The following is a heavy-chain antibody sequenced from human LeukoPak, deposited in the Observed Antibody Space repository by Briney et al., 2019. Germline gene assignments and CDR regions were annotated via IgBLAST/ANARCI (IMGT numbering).Heavy chain of an antibody. Sequence: GESLKISCKGSGYSFTSYWIGWVRQMPGKGLEWMGIIYPGDSDTRYSPSFQGQVTISADKSISTAYLQWSSLKASDTAMYYCARQGLDYYGSGSFDYWGQGTLVTVSS. CDR1: GYSFTSYW. CDR2: IYPGDSDT. J-gene: IGHJ4*02. V-gene: IGHV5-51*01. D-gene: IGHD3-10*01. CDR3: ARQGLDYYGSGSFDY.